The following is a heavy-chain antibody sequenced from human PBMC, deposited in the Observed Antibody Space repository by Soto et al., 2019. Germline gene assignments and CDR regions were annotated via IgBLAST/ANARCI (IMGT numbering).Heavy chain of an antibody. CDR3: ARVPYYYGSGSSYYFDY. V-gene: IGHV4-31*03. Sequence: SETLSLTCTVSGGSISSGGYYWSWIRQHPGKGLEWIGYIYYTGSTYYNPSLKSRVTISVDTSKNQFCLKLSSVTAADTAVYYCARVPYYYGSGSSYYFDYWGQGTLVTVSS. D-gene: IGHD3-10*01. CDR1: GGSISSGGYY. CDR2: IYYTGST. J-gene: IGHJ4*02.